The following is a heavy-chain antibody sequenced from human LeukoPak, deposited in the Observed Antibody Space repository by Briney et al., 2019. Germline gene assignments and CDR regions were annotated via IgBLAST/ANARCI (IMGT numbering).Heavy chain of an antibody. CDR3: ATFGSAPAFDI. D-gene: IGHD1-26*01. J-gene: IGHJ3*02. CDR1: GFTFSSYS. CDR2: ISSSSSYI. V-gene: IGHV3-21*01. Sequence: GGSLRLSCAASGFTFSSYSMNWVRQAPGKGLEWVSSISSSSSYIYYADSVKGRFTISRDNAKNSLYLQMNSLRAEDTAVYYCATFGSAPAFDIWGQGTMVTVSS.